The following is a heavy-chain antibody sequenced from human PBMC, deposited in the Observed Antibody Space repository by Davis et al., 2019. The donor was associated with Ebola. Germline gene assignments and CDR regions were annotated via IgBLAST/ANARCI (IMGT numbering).Heavy chain of an antibody. D-gene: IGHD6-19*01. CDR3: AKVRSSGWYYFDY. Sequence: ETLSLTCAVYGGSFSGYYWSWIRQPPGKGLEWVSAISGSGGSTYYADSVKGRFTISRDNSKNTLYLQMNSLRAEDTAVYYCAKVRSSGWYYFDYWGQGTLVTVSS. V-gene: IGHV3-23*01. J-gene: IGHJ4*02. CDR1: GGSFSGYY. CDR2: ISGSGGST.